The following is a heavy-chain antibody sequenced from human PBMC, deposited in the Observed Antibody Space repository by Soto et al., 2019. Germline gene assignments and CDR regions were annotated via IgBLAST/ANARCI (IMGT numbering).Heavy chain of an antibody. V-gene: IGHV4-31*03. J-gene: IGHJ6*02. CDR2: IYFSGST. Sequence: QVQLQESGPGLVKPSQTLSLTCTVSGGSISSGAYYWSWIRQLPGKGLEWFGYIYFSGSTYHNPTLKSRVTISVDTSKNQFALKVTSVTAADTAVYYCASSTGPRNYYGMDVWGQGTTVTVSS. CDR3: ASSTGPRNYYGMDV. CDR1: GGSISSGAYY. D-gene: IGHD4-17*01.